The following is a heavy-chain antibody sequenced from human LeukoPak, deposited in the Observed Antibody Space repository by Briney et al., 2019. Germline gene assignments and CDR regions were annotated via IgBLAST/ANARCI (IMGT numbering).Heavy chain of an antibody. V-gene: IGHV2-70*01. Sequence: SGPALVKPTQTLTLTCTFSGFSLGTRGMCVSWIRQPPGKALEWLALIDWDYDKYYSTSLRTRLTISKDTSKNQVVLTMTNMDPVDTATYYCALIAAAGPGMYYFDYWGQGTLVTVSS. J-gene: IGHJ4*02. CDR1: GFSLGTRGMC. D-gene: IGHD6-13*01. CDR3: ALIAAAGPGMYYFDY. CDR2: IDWDYDK.